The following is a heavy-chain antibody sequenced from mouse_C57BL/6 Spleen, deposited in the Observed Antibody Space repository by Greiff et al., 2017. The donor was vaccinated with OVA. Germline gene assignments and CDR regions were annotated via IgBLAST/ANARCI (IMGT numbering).Heavy chain of an antibody. CDR3: TKSHYYGSSYWFAY. Sequence: QVQLKQSGPELVKPGASVKISCKASGYAFSSSWMNWVKQRPGKGLEWIGRIYPGDGDTNYNGKFKGKATLTADKSSSTAYMQLSSLTSEDSAVYFCTKSHYYGSSYWFAYWGQGTLVTVSA. J-gene: IGHJ3*01. V-gene: IGHV1-82*01. D-gene: IGHD1-1*01. CDR1: GYAFSSSW. CDR2: IYPGDGDT.